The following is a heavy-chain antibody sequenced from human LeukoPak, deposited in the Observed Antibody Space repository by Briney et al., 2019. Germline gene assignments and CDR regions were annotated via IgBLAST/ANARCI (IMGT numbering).Heavy chain of an antibody. CDR1: GFTFSSYA. J-gene: IGHJ3*02. Sequence: LRLSCAASGFTFSSYAMSWIRQPPGKGLEWIGEINHSGSTNYNPSLKSRVTISVDTSKNQFSLKLSSVTAADTAVYYCARHGGDFWSGYYYAFDIWGQGTMVTVSS. V-gene: IGHV4-34*01. D-gene: IGHD3-3*01. CDR2: INHSGST. CDR3: ARHGGDFWSGYYYAFDI.